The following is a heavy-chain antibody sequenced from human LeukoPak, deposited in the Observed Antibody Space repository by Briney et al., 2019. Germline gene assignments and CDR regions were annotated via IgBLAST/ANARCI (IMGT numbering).Heavy chain of an antibody. V-gene: IGHV3-7*03. CDR1: GFTFSSYW. CDR2: IKQDGSEK. J-gene: IGHJ4*02. Sequence: GGSLRLSCAASGFTFSSYWMSWVRQAPGKGLEWVANIKQDGSEKYYVDYVKGRFTISRDNAKNSLYLQMSSLRADDTAVYYCAKSPVVVLAMRNDFWGQGTLVTVSS. CDR3: AKSPVVVLAMRNDF. D-gene: IGHD2-21*01.